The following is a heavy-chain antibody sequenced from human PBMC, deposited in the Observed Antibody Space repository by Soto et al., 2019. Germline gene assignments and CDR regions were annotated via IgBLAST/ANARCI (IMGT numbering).Heavy chain of an antibody. Sequence: TLSLTCTVSGGSISSFLYYWCWIRQHQGKGLEWIGYIYYSGSTYYNPSLKSRVTISVDTSKNQFSLKLSSVTAADTAVYYCARERGDGGNVDYWGQGTLVTVSS. V-gene: IGHV4-31*03. CDR3: ARERGDGGNVDY. D-gene: IGHD2-15*01. CDR1: GGSISSFLYY. CDR2: IYYSGST. J-gene: IGHJ4*02.